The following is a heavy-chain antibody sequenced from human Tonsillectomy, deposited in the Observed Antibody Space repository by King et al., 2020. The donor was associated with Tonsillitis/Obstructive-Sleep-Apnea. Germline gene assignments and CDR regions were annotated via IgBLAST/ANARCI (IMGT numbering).Heavy chain of an antibody. J-gene: IGHJ6*02. CDR3: TRSLESNYYGMDV. D-gene: IGHD5/OR15-5a*01. V-gene: IGHV3-49*04. CDR1: GFTFGDYA. Sequence: VQLVESGGGLVQPGRSLILSCTASGFTFGDYAMNWVRQAPGKGLEWVGFIRSKPYGGTTKYAASVKGRFTISREDSKSFAYLQMNSLKSEDTAVYYCTRSLESNYYGMDVWGQGTPVTVSS. CDR2: IRSKPYGGTT.